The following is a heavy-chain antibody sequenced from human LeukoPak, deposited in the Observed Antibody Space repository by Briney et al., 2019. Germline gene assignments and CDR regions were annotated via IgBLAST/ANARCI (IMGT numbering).Heavy chain of an antibody. CDR1: GGSISSYY. D-gene: IGHD4-17*01. CDR2: IYYSGST. V-gene: IGHV4-59*12. Sequence: PSETLSLTCTVSGGSISSYYWSWIRQPPGKGLEWIGYIYYSGSTNYNPSLKSRVTISVDTSKNQFSLKLSSVTAADTAVYYCARVTTVYYYYYMDVWGKGTTVTVSS. CDR3: ARVTTVYYYYYMDV. J-gene: IGHJ6*03.